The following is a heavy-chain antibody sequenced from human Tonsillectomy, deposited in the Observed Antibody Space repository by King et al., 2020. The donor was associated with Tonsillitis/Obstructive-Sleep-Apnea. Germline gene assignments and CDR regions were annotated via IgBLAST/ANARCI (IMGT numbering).Heavy chain of an antibody. CDR1: GFTFISYG. D-gene: IGHD5-12*01. CDR3: ARYVVATHYFDY. J-gene: IGHJ4*02. V-gene: IGHV3-33*01. CDR2: IWYDGTNK. Sequence: QLVQSGGGVVQPGRSLTLSCAASGFTFISYGMHWVRQAPGKGLEWVALIWYDGTNKYYADSVKGRFTISRDNSKNTLYLQMNSLRAEDTAVYYCARYVVATHYFDYWGQGALVTVSS.